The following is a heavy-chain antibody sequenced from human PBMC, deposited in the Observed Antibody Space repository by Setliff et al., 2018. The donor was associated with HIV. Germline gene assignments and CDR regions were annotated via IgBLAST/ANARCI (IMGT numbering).Heavy chain of an antibody. CDR3: ARGFYSWNL. Sequence: ASVKVSCKASGYAFNSYTLNWVRQATGRGLEWMGWINPNSDNTGYAQKFQGRVTMTRDTSTQTAYMELTSLTFHDTAVYYCARGFYSWNLWGQGTLVTVSS. CDR2: INPNSDNT. D-gene: IGHD1-20*01. J-gene: IGHJ5*02. V-gene: IGHV1-8*01. CDR1: GYAFNSYT.